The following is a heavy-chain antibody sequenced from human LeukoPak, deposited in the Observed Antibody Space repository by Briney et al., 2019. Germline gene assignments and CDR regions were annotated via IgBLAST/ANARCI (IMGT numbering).Heavy chain of an antibody. CDR2: INHSGST. CDR3: ARYDFWSGVPFDY. D-gene: IGHD3-3*01. CDR1: GRSFSGYY. J-gene: IGHJ4*02. V-gene: IGHV4-34*01. Sequence: PSESLSLTCAVYGRSFSGYYWGSIRQPPGKGLEWIGEINHSGSTNYNPSLKSQVTLSVDTSKNQFSLKLSSVTAADTAVYDCARYDFWSGVPFDYWGQGTLVTVSS.